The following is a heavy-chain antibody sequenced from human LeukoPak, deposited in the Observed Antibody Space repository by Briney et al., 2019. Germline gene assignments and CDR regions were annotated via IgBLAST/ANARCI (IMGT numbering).Heavy chain of an antibody. CDR3: AKDRGLYDILTGYDDAFDI. D-gene: IGHD3-9*01. CDR1: GGSFSGYY. CDR2: ISGSGDT. Sequence: PSETLSLTCAVYGGSFSGYYWSWIRQPPGKGLEWVSSISGSGDTYYADSVKGRFSISRDNSKNTLYLQMDSLRAEDTAIYYCAKDRGLYDILTGYDDAFDIWGQGTMVTVSS. J-gene: IGHJ3*02. V-gene: IGHV3-23*01.